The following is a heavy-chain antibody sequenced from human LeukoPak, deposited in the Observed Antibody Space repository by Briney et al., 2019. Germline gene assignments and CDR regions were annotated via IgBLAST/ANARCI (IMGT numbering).Heavy chain of an antibody. J-gene: IGHJ5*01. Sequence: PGGSLRLSCAASGFTFSNYWIHWVRQAPGKGLVWVSRINPAGNYGNYADSVKGRFTISRDNAKNTVYLQMNSLRAEDTALFYCVRDWDHYVFDSWGQGTLVTVSS. CDR1: GFTFSNYW. V-gene: IGHV3-74*01. CDR2: INPAGNYG. D-gene: IGHD3-16*01. CDR3: VRDWDHYVFDS.